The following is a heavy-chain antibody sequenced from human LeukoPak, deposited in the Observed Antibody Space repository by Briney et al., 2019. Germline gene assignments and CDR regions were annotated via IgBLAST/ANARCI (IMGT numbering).Heavy chain of an antibody. CDR3: AREAYGSGWYKGSDY. CDR1: GSTFSSYG. Sequence: GGSLRLFCAASGSTFSSYGMHWVRQAPGKGLEWVAVISYDGGNRYYADSVKGRFLISRDDSNNTVYLQMSSLRVEDTAVYYCAREAYGSGWYKGSDYWGQGTLVTVSS. D-gene: IGHD6-19*01. V-gene: IGHV3-30*03. CDR2: ISYDGGNR. J-gene: IGHJ4*02.